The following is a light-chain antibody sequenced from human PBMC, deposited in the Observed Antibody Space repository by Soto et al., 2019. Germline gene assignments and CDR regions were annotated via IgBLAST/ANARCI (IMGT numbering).Light chain of an antibody. J-gene: IGKJ5*01. Sequence: EVVLTQSPVTLSLSPGERATLSCRASQSFRGLLAWYQQKPGQAPRLLIYDAYNSATGIPPRFSGSGSGTDYALIISSLEPEDSAVYYCQQRHMWNITFGQGTRLEIK. CDR1: QSFRGL. CDR3: QQRHMWNIT. CDR2: DAY. V-gene: IGKV3-11*01.